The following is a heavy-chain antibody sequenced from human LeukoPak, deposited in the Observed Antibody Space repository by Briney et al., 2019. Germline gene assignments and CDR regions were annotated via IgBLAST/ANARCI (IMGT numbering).Heavy chain of an antibody. J-gene: IGHJ1*01. D-gene: IGHD6-19*01. CDR3: AKDSGALADGLGYFQH. CDR2: ISGSGGNT. V-gene: IGHV3-23*01. CDR1: GFTFSSYA. Sequence: GGSLRLSCAASGFTFSSYAMHWVRQAPGKGLEWVSGISGSGGNTYYADSVKGRFTISRDNSKNTLYLQMNSLRAEDTAVYYCAKDSGALADGLGYFQHWGQGTLVTVSS.